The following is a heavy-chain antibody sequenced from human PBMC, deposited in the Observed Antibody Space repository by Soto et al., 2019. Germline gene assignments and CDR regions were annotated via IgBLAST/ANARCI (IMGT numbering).Heavy chain of an antibody. Sequence: QVQLVQSGAEVKKPGASVKVSCQASGYTFTNYGISWVRQAPGQGLEWVGWISPYNGDTRYAQNVHGRVTLTTDTSTSAAYMELRSLRSDDTALYYCARRGSNKWDEDFDFWGQGTLVTVSS. CDR3: ARRGSNKWDEDFDF. CDR1: GYTFTNYG. V-gene: IGHV1-18*01. J-gene: IGHJ4*02. CDR2: ISPYNGDT. D-gene: IGHD2-15*01.